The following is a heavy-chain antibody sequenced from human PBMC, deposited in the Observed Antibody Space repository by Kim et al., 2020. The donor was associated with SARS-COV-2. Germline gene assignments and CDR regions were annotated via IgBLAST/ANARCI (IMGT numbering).Heavy chain of an antibody. CDR3: ARATGIRYFDWLHNPLDY. J-gene: IGHJ4*02. D-gene: IGHD3-9*01. CDR2: INAGNGNT. V-gene: IGHV1-3*01. CDR1: GYTFTSYA. Sequence: ASVKVSCKASGYTFTSYAMHWVRQAPGQRLEWMGWINAGNGNTKYSQKFQGRVTITRDTSASTAYMELSSLRSEDTAVYYCARATGIRYFDWLHNPLDYWGQGTLVTVSS.